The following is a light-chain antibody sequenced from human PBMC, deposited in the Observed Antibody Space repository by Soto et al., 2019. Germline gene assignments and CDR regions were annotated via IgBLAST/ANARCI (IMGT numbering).Light chain of an antibody. Sequence: QSVLTQPPSASGTPGQRITISCSGSSSNIESHTVNWYQQVPGAAPKLLINTNNQRPSGVPDRFSGSKSGASASLAISGLQPEDEATYYCATWDDSRNGVFGTGTKGTVL. J-gene: IGLJ1*01. V-gene: IGLV1-44*01. CDR1: SSNIESHT. CDR2: TNN. CDR3: ATWDDSRNGV.